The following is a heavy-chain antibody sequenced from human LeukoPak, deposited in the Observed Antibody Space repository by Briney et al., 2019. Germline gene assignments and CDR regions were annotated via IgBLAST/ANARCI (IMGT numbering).Heavy chain of an antibody. CDR2: IYTSGST. V-gene: IGHV4-4*09. CDR1: GGSISSYG. J-gene: IGHJ5*02. CDR3: ATSYDVKTAPYDL. Sequence: SETLSLTRTVSGGSISSYGWSWVQQPPAKGLEWIGYIYTSGSTHYNPSLTSRVTMSVDTSKNQVSMELRFLTAADTAIYYCATSYDVKTAPYDLWGQGTLATVSS. D-gene: IGHD3-10*02.